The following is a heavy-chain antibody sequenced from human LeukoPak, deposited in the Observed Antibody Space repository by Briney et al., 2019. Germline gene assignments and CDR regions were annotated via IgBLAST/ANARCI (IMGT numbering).Heavy chain of an antibody. V-gene: IGHV3-23*01. Sequence: PGGSLRLSCAASGFTFEDYGMSWVRQAPGKGLEWVSAISGSGGSTYYADSVKGRFTISRDNSKNTLYLQMNSLRAEDTAVYYCAKVLRFLEWLSDPLLYWGQGTLVTVSS. D-gene: IGHD3-3*01. CDR1: GFTFEDYG. CDR2: ISGSGGST. J-gene: IGHJ4*02. CDR3: AKVLRFLEWLSDPLLY.